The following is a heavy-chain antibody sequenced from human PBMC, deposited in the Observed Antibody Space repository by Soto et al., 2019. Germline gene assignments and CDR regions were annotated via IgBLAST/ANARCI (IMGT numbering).Heavy chain of an antibody. CDR3: ARMPAASLFDY. J-gene: IGHJ4*02. D-gene: IGHD2-2*01. CDR1: AGTFGSFV. Sequence: QVQLVQSGAEVQTPGSSVKVSCKAVAGTFGSFVYSWVRQAPGQGLEWMGRFVPFSATANHAQKFPDRLTISADASTTTLYMELRGLRSEDTAIYYCARMPAASLFDYWGQGTLVTVSS. V-gene: IGHV1-69*18. CDR2: FVPFSATA.